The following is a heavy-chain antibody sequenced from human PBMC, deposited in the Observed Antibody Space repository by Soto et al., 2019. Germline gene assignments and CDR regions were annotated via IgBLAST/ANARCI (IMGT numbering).Heavy chain of an antibody. CDR3: AKEGYCSSTSCHLPYYGMDV. J-gene: IGHJ6*02. CDR1: GFTFSSYA. Sequence: LRLSCAASGFTFSSYAMSWVRQAPGKGLEWVSAISGSGGSTYYADSVKGRFTISRDNSKNTLYLQMNSLRAEDTAVYYCAKEGYCSSTSCHLPYYGMDVWGQGTTVTVSS. CDR2: ISGSGGST. V-gene: IGHV3-23*01. D-gene: IGHD2-2*01.